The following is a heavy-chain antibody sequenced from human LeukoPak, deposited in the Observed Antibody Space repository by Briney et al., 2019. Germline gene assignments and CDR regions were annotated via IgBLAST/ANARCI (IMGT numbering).Heavy chain of an antibody. J-gene: IGHJ4*02. CDR2: ISSSSSYI. CDR1: GFTFSSYS. Sequence: GGSLRLSCAASGFTFSSYSMNWVRQAPGKGLEWASSISSSSSYIYYADSVKGRFTISRDNAKNSLYLQMNSLRAEDTAVYYCARGPAGIAGAANYWGQGTLVTVSS. D-gene: IGHD6-13*01. CDR3: ARGPAGIAGAANY. V-gene: IGHV3-21*01.